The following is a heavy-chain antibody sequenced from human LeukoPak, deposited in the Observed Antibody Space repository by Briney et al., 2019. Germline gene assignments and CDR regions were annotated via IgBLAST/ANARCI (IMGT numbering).Heavy chain of an antibody. V-gene: IGHV4-38-2*02. CDR1: NYSISTDYY. D-gene: IGHD6-6*01. J-gene: IGHJ6*04. Sequence: SETLSLTCTVSNYSISTDYYWGWIRQPPGKGLEWIGTMYHSGSTYYNPSLKSRVTISVDTSKNQFSLKLSSVTAADTAVYYCARGKYYYGLDVWGKGTTVTVSS. CDR3: ARGKYYYGLDV. CDR2: MYHSGST.